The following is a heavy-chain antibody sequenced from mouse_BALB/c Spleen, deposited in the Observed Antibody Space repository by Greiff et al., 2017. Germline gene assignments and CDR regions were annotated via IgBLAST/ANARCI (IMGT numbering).Heavy chain of an antibody. V-gene: IGHV1-54*03. CDR1: GYAFTNYL. J-gene: IGHJ3*01. D-gene: IGHD2-3*01. CDR2: INPGSGGT. Sequence: LVESGAELVRPGTSVKVSCKASGYAFTNYLIEWVKQRPGQGLEWIGVINPGSGGTNYNEKFKGKATLTADKSSSTAYMQLSSLTSDDSAVYFCARREWLLGFAYWGQGTLVTVSA. CDR3: ARREWLLGFAY.